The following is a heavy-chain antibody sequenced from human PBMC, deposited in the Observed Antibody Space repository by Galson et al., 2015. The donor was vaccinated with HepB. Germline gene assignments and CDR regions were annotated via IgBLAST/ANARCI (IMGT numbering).Heavy chain of an antibody. J-gene: IGHJ5*02. D-gene: IGHD3-3*01. V-gene: IGHV3-23*01. CDR3: AKETLLMYYDFWSDPPGFDP. CDR2: ISGSGGST. CDR1: GFTFSSYA. Sequence: SLRLSCAASGFTFSSYAMSWVRQAPGKGLEWVSAISGSGGSTYYADSVKGRFTISRDNSKNTLYLQMNSLRAEDTAVYYCAKETLLMYYDFWSDPPGFDPWGQGTLVTVSS.